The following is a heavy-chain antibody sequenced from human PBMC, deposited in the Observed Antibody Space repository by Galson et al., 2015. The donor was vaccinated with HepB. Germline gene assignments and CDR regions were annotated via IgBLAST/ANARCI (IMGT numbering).Heavy chain of an antibody. J-gene: IGHJ5*02. CDR2: MHNSGST. V-gene: IGHV4-61*01. CDR1: GGSVSSGSYS. D-gene: IGHD5-18*01. CDR3: ARWQQPRFEP. Sequence: SETLSLTCTVSGGSVSSGSYSWTWIRQPPGKRLEWIGYMHNSGSTNYHPSLKSRVTISIDTSKNQFSLNLSSVTAADTAVYYCARWQQPRFEPWGQGNPGHRLL.